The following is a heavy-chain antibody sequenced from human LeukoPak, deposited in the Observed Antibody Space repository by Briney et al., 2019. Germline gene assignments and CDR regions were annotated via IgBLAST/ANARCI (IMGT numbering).Heavy chain of an antibody. CDR3: ARGDYDSSGANWFDP. D-gene: IGHD3-22*01. V-gene: IGHV1-69*04. CDR2: IIPILGIT. Sequence: SVKVSCKASGYTFTGYFMHWVRQAPGQGLEWMGRIIPILGITNYAQKFQGRVTITADKSTSTAYMGLSSLRSEDTAVYYCARGDYDSSGANWFDPWGQGTLVTVSS. CDR1: GYTFTGYF. J-gene: IGHJ5*02.